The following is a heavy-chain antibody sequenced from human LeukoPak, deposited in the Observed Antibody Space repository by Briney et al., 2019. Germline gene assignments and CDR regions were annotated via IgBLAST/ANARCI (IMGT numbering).Heavy chain of an antibody. CDR1: GFTVSSTY. CDR2: MYSEDNK. Sequence: PGGSLRLSCAASGFTVSSTYIAWVRQAPGKGLEWVSFMYSEDNKYYADSVKGRFTISRDNSKNTLYLQMNTLRADDTAVYYCARGVLGIIPIDYWGQGTLVTVSS. V-gene: IGHV3-53*01. CDR3: ARGVLGIIPIDY. D-gene: IGHD3-10*02. J-gene: IGHJ4*02.